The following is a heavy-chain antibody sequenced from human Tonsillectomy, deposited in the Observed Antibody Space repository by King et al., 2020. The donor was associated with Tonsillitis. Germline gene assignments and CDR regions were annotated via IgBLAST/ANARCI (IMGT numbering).Heavy chain of an antibody. D-gene: IGHD3-9*01. Sequence: QLQESGPGLVKPSETLSLTCTVSGGSISSSSYYWGWIRQPPGKGLEWCGSIYYSGSTYYNPSLKSRVTISVDTSKNQFSLKLSSVTAADAAVYYCALYDILTGYFDYWGQGTLVTVSS. V-gene: IGHV4-39*01. J-gene: IGHJ4*02. CDR1: GGSISSSSYY. CDR2: IYYSGST. CDR3: ALYDILTGYFDY.